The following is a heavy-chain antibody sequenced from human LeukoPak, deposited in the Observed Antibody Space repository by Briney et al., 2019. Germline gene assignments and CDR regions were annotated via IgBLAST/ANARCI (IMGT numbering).Heavy chain of an antibody. CDR2: IYYSGST. CDR3: ARHVDYYYYGMDV. V-gene: IGHV4-59*08. Sequence: SETLSLTCTVSGGSIRSYYWSWIRQPPGKGLEWIGYIYYSGSTKYNPSLQSRVTMSVDTSKNQFSLNLSSVTAADTAVYFCARHVDYYYYGMDVWGQGTLVTVSS. J-gene: IGHJ6*02. CDR1: GGSIRSYY.